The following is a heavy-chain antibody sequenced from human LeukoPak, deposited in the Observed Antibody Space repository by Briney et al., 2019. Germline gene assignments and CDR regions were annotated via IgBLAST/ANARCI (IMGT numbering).Heavy chain of an antibody. Sequence: PSETLSLTCTGSGVSISSGSYYWSWLRQPAGKGLEWIGRIYTSGSTNYNPSLKSRVTISVDTSKNQFSLKLSSVTAADTAVYYCARAKSEWLLYGMDAWGQGTTVTVSS. J-gene: IGHJ6*02. CDR3: ARAKSEWLLYGMDA. V-gene: IGHV4-61*02. D-gene: IGHD3-3*01. CDR2: IYTSGST. CDR1: GVSISSGSYY.